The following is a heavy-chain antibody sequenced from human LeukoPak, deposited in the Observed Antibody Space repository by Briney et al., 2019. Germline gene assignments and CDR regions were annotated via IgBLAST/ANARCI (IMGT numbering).Heavy chain of an antibody. CDR1: GFTFSSYS. Sequence: PGGSLRLSCTASGFTFSSYSLNWVRQAPGKGLEWVSSVSTGSNYIYYADSVKGRFTISRDNDKNSLYLQMNSLRVEDTAVYYCARVAVSGPTGWFDSWGQGTLVIVSS. CDR2: VSTGSNYI. D-gene: IGHD2-8*02. J-gene: IGHJ5*01. CDR3: ARVAVSGPTGWFDS. V-gene: IGHV3-21*01.